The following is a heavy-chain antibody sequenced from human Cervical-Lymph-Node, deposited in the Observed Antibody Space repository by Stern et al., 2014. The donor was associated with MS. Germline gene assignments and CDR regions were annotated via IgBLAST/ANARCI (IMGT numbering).Heavy chain of an antibody. J-gene: IGHJ4*02. CDR2: ITPMFAIA. CDR3: AREADPHSGTFDF. Sequence: QLGQSGAEVKKPGSSVTVSCTASGGDFSSYAVSWLRQAPGQGPAWMGMITPMFAIANYAQKFQGRVTITADESTSTAYMEIHSLKSGDTAVYYCAREADPHSGTFDFWGQGTLVTVSS. V-gene: IGHV1-69*18. CDR1: GGDFSSYA. D-gene: IGHD1-14*01.